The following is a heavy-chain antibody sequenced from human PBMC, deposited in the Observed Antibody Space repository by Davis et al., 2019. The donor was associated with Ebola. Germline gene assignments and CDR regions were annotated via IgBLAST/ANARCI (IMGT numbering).Heavy chain of an antibody. V-gene: IGHV1-46*01. CDR3: ARVGWASSYLFDH. D-gene: IGHD6-13*01. CDR1: GYIFSSYG. CDR2: INPSGGST. J-gene: IGHJ4*02. Sequence: ASVKVSCKASGYIFSSYGISWVRQAPGQGLEWMGIINPSGGSTSYAQKFQGRVTITTDTSASTAYMELRNLTSEDTAVYYCARVGWASSYLFDHWGKGTLVTVSS.